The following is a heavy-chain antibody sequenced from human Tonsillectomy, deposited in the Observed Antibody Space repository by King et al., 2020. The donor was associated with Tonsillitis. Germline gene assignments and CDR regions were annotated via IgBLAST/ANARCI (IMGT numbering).Heavy chain of an antibody. V-gene: IGHV3-23*04. D-gene: IGHD2-15*01. CDR3: AKDLLQCSGGSCYVAFDI. CDR2: SSGSGSST. J-gene: IGHJ3*02. CDR1: GFTFRSYA. Sequence: VQLVESGGGLVQPGGSLRLSCAVSGFTFRSYAMSWVRQAPGKGLEWVSGSSGSGSSTYYADSVKGRFSISRDNSKNTLYVEMNNLSAEETAVYYCAKDLLQCSGGSCYVAFDIWGQGTMVTVSS.